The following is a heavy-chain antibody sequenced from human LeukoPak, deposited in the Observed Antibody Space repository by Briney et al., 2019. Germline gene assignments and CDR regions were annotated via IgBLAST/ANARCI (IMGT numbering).Heavy chain of an antibody. J-gene: IGHJ4*02. CDR2: IYYSGST. CDR3: ARSHAYYDFWSGLSGGNYFDY. Sequence: PSETLSLTWTVSGXSMSSYYGGWIRQPPGKGLEWIGSIYYSGSTYYNPSLKSRVTISVDTSKNQFSLKLSSVTAADTAVYYCARSHAYYDFWSGLSGGNYFDYWGQGTLVTVSP. V-gene: IGHV4-39*01. CDR1: GXSMSSYY. D-gene: IGHD3-3*01.